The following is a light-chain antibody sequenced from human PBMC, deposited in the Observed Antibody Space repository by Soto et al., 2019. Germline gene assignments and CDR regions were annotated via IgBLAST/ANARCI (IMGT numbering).Light chain of an antibody. CDR1: KVGDKY. CDR2: EDT. J-gene: IGLJ2*01. Sequence: SYELTQPPSASVSPGQTASITCSGDKVGDKYVCWYQQKPGQSPVVVIYEDTKRPSGIPERFSGSNSGNTATLTISGTQATDEADYYCQAWDSRIAGVVFGGGTKLTVL. CDR3: QAWDSRIAGVV. V-gene: IGLV3-1*01.